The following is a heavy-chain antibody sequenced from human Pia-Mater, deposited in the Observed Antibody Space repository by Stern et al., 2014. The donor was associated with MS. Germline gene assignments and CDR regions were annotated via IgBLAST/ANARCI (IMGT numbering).Heavy chain of an antibody. CDR2: VYDTGST. CDR3: ARALWFGELSFDY. CDR1: GGSISSSNYY. J-gene: IGHJ4*02. Sequence: QLQLQESGPGLVKPSETLSLTCTVSGGSISSSNYYWAWIRQPPGKGLAWIGSVYDTGSTYYNPSLESRVAISVDTSKNQFSLKLSSVTAADTAVYYCARALWFGELSFDYWGQGTVVTVSS. D-gene: IGHD3-10*01. V-gene: IGHV4-39*01.